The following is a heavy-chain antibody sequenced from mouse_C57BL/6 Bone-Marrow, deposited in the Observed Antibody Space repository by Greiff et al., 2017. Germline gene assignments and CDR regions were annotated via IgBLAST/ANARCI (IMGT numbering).Heavy chain of an antibody. Sequence: VQLQQSGAELVMPGASVKLSCKASGYTFTSYWMHWVKQRPGQGLEWIGEIDPSDSYTNYNQKFKGKSTLTVEKSSSTAYMQLSILTSEDSAVYYCASNWGDYWGQGTTLTVSS. CDR3: ASNWGDY. J-gene: IGHJ2*01. D-gene: IGHD4-1*01. V-gene: IGHV1-69*01. CDR1: GYTFTSYW. CDR2: IDPSDSYT.